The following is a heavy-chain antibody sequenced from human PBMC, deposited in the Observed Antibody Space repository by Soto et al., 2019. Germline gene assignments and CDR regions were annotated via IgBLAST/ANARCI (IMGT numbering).Heavy chain of an antibody. D-gene: IGHD5-18*01. Sequence: TSETLSLTCTVSGGSVSSGSYHWSWIRQPPGKGLEWIGYIYYSGSTNYNPSLKSRITISVDTSKNQFSLKLSSVTAADTAVYYCARGGVQLWSYYFDYWGQGTLVTVSS. J-gene: IGHJ4*02. CDR3: ARGGVQLWSYYFDY. CDR1: GGSVSSGSYH. V-gene: IGHV4-61*01. CDR2: IYYSGST.